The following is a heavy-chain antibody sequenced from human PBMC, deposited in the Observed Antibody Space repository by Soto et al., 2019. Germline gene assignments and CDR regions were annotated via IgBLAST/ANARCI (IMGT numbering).Heavy chain of an antibody. CDR3: AKSLRDYSNYGLTFGVDY. J-gene: IGHJ4*02. CDR1: GFTFSRYA. Sequence: GGSLRLSCAASGFTFSRYAMSWVRQAPGKGLEWVSAISGSGGSTYYADSVKGRFTISRDNSKNTLYLQMNSLRAEDTAVYYCAKSLRDYSNYGLTFGVDYWGQGTLVTVSS. CDR2: ISGSGGST. D-gene: IGHD4-4*01. V-gene: IGHV3-23*01.